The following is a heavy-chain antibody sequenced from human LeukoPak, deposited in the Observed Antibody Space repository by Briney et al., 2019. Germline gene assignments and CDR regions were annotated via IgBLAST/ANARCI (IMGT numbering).Heavy chain of an antibody. V-gene: IGHV5-51*01. J-gene: IGHJ6*04. CDR1: GYSFTSYW. D-gene: IGHD2-2*01. CDR2: IYPGGSDT. CDR3: ARLGCSSTSCYVGNYYYYGMDV. Sequence: GESLKISCKGSGYSFTSYWIGWVRQMPGKGLEWMGIIYPGGSDTRYSPSFQGQVTIPADKSISTAYLQWSSLKASDTAMYYCARLGCSSTSCYVGNYYYYGMDVWGKGTTVTVSS.